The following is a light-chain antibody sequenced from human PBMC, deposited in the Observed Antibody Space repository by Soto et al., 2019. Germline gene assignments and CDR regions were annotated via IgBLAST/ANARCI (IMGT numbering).Light chain of an antibody. V-gene: IGLV2-14*01. CDR3: SSYTRSSTYV. Sequence: QSALTQPASVSASPGQSIAISCSGTSSDVGAYGYVSWYQHHPGNDPKLIIYEVTYRPSGVSNRFSADKSGNTASLTISGLQAEDEADYYCSSYTRSSTYVFGTGTKLTVL. CDR2: EVT. CDR1: SSDVGAYGY. J-gene: IGLJ1*01.